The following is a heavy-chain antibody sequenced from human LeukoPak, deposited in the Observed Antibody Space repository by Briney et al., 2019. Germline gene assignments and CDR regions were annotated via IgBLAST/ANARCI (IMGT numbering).Heavy chain of an antibody. CDR1: GFPFNAYW. D-gene: IGHD6-13*01. CDR3: ARSLPYGTTWYGRSDF. Sequence: GGSLRLSCAASGFPFNAYWMTWVRQAPGKGLEWVANIRQDGDTKYYVDSVKGRFTISRDNAMNSPYLQMNSLRAEDTAIYYCARSLPYGTTWYGRSDFWGQGTLVTVSS. CDR2: IRQDGDTK. V-gene: IGHV3-7*03. J-gene: IGHJ4*02.